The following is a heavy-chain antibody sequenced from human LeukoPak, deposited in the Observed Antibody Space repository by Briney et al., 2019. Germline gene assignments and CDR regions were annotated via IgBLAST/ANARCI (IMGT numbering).Heavy chain of an antibody. J-gene: IGHJ6*02. D-gene: IGHD2-15*01. V-gene: IGHV3-7*01. CDR2: IKQDGGEK. CDR1: GFTFSSYA. Sequence: PGGSLRLSCAASGFTFSSYAMSWVRQAPGKGLEWVANIKQDGGEKCYVDSVKGRFTISRDNAKNSLYLQMNSLRAEDTAVYYCARDRWELLSNSYHYCGLDVWGQGTTVTVSS. CDR3: ARDRWELLSNSYHYCGLDV.